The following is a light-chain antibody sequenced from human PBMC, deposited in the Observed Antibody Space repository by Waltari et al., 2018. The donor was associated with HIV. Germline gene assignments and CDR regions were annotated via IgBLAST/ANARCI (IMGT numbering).Light chain of an antibody. Sequence: AIRLTQSPSPFPASTGDSGNITGRAGHAISSYLAWYQQKPGKAPKVLIHDASTLQSGVPSRFSGSGSGTDVTLNISCLQSEDFATYYCQHYYTYPMSFGPGTKVDIK. J-gene: IGKJ3*01. V-gene: IGKV1-8*01. CDR1: HAISSY. CDR3: QHYYTYPMS. CDR2: DAS.